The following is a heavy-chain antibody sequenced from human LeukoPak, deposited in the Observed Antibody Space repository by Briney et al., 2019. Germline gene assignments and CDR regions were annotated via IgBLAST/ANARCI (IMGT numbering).Heavy chain of an antibody. J-gene: IGHJ6*03. CDR2: IFYNGNT. V-gene: IGHV4-59*01. Sequence: SETLSVTCTVSDGSMSPYYWSWIRQSPGKGLEWIAYIFYNGNTKYNPSLWSRVTISIDTSRNQFSLNLNSVTAADTAVYYCARGGYYYLDVWGKGTTVTVSS. CDR1: DGSMSPYY. CDR3: ARGGYYYLDV.